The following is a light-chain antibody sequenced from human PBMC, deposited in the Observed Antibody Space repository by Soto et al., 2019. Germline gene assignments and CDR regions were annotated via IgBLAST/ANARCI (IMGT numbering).Light chain of an antibody. V-gene: IGKV1-33*01. CDR1: QNINNY. CDR3: QQLESYPST. Sequence: DIQMTQSPSSLSASVGDRVTITCQASQNINNYLNWYQQKPGRAPKLLIYDASNLEAGVPSRFRGSGSGTDFTLTISSLQPEDFATYYCQQLESYPSTFGGGTKVDI. J-gene: IGKJ4*01. CDR2: DAS.